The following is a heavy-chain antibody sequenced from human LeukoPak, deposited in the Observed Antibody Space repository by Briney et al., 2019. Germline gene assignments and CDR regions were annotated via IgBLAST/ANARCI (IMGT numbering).Heavy chain of an antibody. D-gene: IGHD2-15*01. V-gene: IGHV1-46*01. CDR2: INPSGGST. Sequence: GASVKVSFKASGYTYTSYYMHWVRQAPGQGLEWMGIINPSGGSTSYEQKFQDRVTMTRDTSTSTVYMELSSLRSEDTAVYYCARAGANIVVVVAATVDAFDIWGQGTMVTVSS. CDR3: ARAGANIVVVVAATVDAFDI. CDR1: GYTYTSYY. J-gene: IGHJ3*02.